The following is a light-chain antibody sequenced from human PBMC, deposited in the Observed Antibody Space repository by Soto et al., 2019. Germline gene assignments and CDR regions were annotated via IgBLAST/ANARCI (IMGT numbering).Light chain of an antibody. CDR2: LEGSGSY. CDR3: ETWDSNTRV. V-gene: IGLV4-60*02. J-gene: IGLJ7*01. CDR1: SGHSSYI. Sequence: QSVLTQSSSASASLGSSVKLTCTLSSGHSSYIIAWHQQQPGKALRYLMKLEGSGSYNKGSGVPDRFSGSSSGTDRYLTISNLQFEDEADYYCETWDSNTRVFGGGTQLTVL.